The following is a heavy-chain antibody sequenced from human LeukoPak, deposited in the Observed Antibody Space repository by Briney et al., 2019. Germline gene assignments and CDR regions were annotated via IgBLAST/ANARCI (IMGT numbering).Heavy chain of an antibody. CDR3: SRERQAAGSLDY. CDR1: GFTFSSYS. J-gene: IGHJ4*02. D-gene: IGHD6-13*01. CDR2: ISWNSGRI. Sequence: GGSLRLSCAASGFTFSSYSMNWVRQAPGKGLEWVSGISWNSGRIGYADSVKGRFTISRDNAKNSLYLQMNSLRAEDTAFYFCSRERQAAGSLDYWGQGTLVTVSS. V-gene: IGHV3-9*01.